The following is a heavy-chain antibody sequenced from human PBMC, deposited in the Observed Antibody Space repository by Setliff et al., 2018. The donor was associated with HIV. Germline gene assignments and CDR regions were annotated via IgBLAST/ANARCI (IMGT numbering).Heavy chain of an antibody. CDR3: ARGENNWNPHSYYYYMDV. V-gene: IGHV3-74*01. D-gene: IGHD1-20*01. J-gene: IGHJ6*03. Sequence: GGSRRLSCAASGFTFTNYWMNWFRQAPGKGLMWVSRTNSDGTTTTYADSVKGRFTISRDNAENTLYLQMDSLRAEDTAVYYCARGENNWNPHSYYYYMDVWGKGTMVTVSS. CDR1: GFTFTNYW. CDR2: TNSDGTTT.